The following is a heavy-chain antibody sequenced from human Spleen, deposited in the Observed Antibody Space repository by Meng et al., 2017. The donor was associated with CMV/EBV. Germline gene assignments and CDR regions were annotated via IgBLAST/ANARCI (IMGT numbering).Heavy chain of an antibody. CDR3: AREGHIRGYGYAMDV. D-gene: IGHD3-10*01. CDR2: IGTAGDT. CDR1: GFTFSSYD. V-gene: IGHV3-13*01. J-gene: IGHJ6*01. Sequence: GESLKISCAASGFTFSSYDMHWVRQATGKGLEWVSAIGTAGDTYYPGSVKGRFTISRENAKNSLYLQMNSLRAGDTAVYYCAREGHIRGYGYAMDVWGQGTTVTVSS.